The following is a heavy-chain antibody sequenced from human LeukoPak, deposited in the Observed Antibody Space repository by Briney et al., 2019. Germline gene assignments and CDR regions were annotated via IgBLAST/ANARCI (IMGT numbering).Heavy chain of an antibody. D-gene: IGHD6-19*01. J-gene: IGHJ6*04. CDR2: ISSSGSTI. Sequence: PGGSLRLSCAASGFTFSSYEMNWVRQAPGKGLEWVSYISSSGSTIYYADSVKGRFTISRANAKNSLYLQMNSLRAEATAVYYCARGIAVAGDYYYHGMDVWGKGTTVTVSS. CDR3: ARGIAVAGDYYYHGMDV. CDR1: GFTFSSYE. V-gene: IGHV3-48*03.